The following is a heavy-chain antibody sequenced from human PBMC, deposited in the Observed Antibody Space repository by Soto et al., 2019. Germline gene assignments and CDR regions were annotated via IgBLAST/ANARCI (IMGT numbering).Heavy chain of an antibody. D-gene: IGHD3-9*01. CDR1: GFTFDDYA. CDR3: AKDISYDILTGPPGYFDY. V-gene: IGHV3-9*01. CDR2: ISWNSGSI. J-gene: IGHJ4*01. Sequence: GGSLRLSCAASGFTFDDYAMHWVRQAPGKGLEWVSGISWNSGSIGYADSVEGRFTISRDNAENSLYLQMNSLRAEDTALYYCAKDISYDILTGPPGYFDYWGQGTMVTDSS.